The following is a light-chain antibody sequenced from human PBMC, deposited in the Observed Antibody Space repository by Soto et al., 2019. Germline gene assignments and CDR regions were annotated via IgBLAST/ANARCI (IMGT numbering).Light chain of an antibody. V-gene: IGKV3-11*01. J-gene: IGKJ1*01. CDR3: HQRQSWPRT. Sequence: VLTQSPATLSVSPGERATLSCRASQSVATNLAWYQHKPGQAPRLLIYLTSNRAAGIPARFSGSGSGTDFTLTISDVEPEDFAVYYCHQRQSWPRTFGQGTKVDI. CDR1: QSVATN. CDR2: LTS.